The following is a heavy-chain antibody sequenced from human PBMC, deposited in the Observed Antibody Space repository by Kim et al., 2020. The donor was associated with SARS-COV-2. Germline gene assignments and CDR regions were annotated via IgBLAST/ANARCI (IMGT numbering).Heavy chain of an antibody. Sequence: SETLSLTCTVSGGSISSSSYYWGWIRQPPGKGLEWIGSIYYSGNTYYNPSLKSRVTISVDTSKNQFSLKLSSVTAADTAVFYCGRLVGATGAFDIWGQGT. CDR3: GRLVGATGAFDI. V-gene: IGHV4-39*01. CDR2: IYYSGNT. D-gene: IGHD1-26*01. CDR1: GGSISSSSYY. J-gene: IGHJ3*02.